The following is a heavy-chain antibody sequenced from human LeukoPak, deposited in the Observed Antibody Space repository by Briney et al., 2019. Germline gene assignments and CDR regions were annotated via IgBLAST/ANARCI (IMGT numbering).Heavy chain of an antibody. CDR3: ARSLSDDYYYYYGMDA. Sequence: ASVRVSSTASGYTFTSYAINWVRQAPGQGLERMGWMNPNSGNTGYAQKFQGRVTMTRNTSISTAYMELSSLISEDTAVYYCARSLSDDYYYYYGMDAWGQGTTVTVSS. CDR1: GYTFTSYA. V-gene: IGHV1-8*01. D-gene: IGHD2-21*02. CDR2: MNPNSGNT. J-gene: IGHJ6*02.